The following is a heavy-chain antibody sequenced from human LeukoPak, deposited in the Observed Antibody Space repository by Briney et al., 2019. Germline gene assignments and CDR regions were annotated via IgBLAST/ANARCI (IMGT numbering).Heavy chain of an antibody. CDR3: ARGGEKYYYDSSGYWFDY. J-gene: IGHJ4*02. D-gene: IGHD3-22*01. Sequence: SETLSLTCTVSGGSISSGGYYWSWIRQHPGKGLEWIGYIYYSGSTYYNPSLKSRVTISVDTSKNQFSLKLSSVTTADTAVYYCARGGEKYYYDSSGYWFDYWGQGTLVTVSS. CDR2: IYYSGST. CDR1: GGSISSGGYY. V-gene: IGHV4-31*03.